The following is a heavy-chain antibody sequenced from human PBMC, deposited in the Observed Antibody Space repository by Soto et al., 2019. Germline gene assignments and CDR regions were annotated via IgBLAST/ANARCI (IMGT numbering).Heavy chain of an antibody. V-gene: IGHV3-33*01. D-gene: IGHD3-9*01. CDR2: IWYDGSNK. Sequence: GGSLRLSCAASGFTFSSYGMHWVRQAPGKGLEWVAVIWYDGSNKYYADSVKGRFTISRDNSKNTLYLQMNSLRAEDTAVYYCARAPGKSHDILTGYPDYWGQGTLVTVSS. CDR3: ARAPGKSHDILTGYPDY. CDR1: GFTFSSYG. J-gene: IGHJ4*02.